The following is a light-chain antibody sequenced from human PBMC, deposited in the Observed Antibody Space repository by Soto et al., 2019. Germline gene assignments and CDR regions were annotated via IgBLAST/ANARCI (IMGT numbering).Light chain of an antibody. CDR3: AAWDDSLNGPV. J-gene: IGLJ1*01. CDR1: SSNIGSNT. Sequence: QSVLTQPPSASGTPGQRVIISCSGSSSNIGSNTVNWYQQLPGTAPKLLIYSNNQRPSGVPDRFSGSKSGTSASLAISGPQSEDEADYYCAAWDDSLNGPVFGTGTKVTVL. V-gene: IGLV1-44*01. CDR2: SNN.